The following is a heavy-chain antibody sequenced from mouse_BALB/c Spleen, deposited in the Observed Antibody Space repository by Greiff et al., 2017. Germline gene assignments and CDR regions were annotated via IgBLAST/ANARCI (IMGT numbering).Heavy chain of an antibody. J-gene: IGHJ2*01. CDR2: IWAGGST. CDR1: GFSLTSYG. Sequence: QVQLKESGPGLVAPSQSLSITCTVSGFSLTSYGVHWVRQPPGKGLEWLGVIWAGGSTNYNSALMSRLSISKDNSKSQVFLKMNSLQSDDTAMYYCARAMITKGYYFDYWGQGTTLTVSS. D-gene: IGHD2-4*01. CDR3: ARAMITKGYYFDY. V-gene: IGHV2-9*02.